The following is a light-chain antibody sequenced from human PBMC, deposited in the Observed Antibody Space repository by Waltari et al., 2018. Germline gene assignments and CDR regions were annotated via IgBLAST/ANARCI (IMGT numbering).Light chain of an antibody. CDR2: EAS. Sequence: DIQMTQSPSTLSASVGDRVTITCRASQSISTSLAWYQQKKRKAPNLLIFEASTLQSGVPSRFSGRGSGTEFTLTISSLQPDDFATYYCQQLNSHLFTFGPGTTVDIK. CDR1: QSISTS. J-gene: IGKJ3*01. V-gene: IGKV1-5*03. CDR3: QQLNSHLFT.